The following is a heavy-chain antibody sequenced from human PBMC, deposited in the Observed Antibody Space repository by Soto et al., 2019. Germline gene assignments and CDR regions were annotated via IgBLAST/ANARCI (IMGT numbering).Heavy chain of an antibody. CDR3: ARDFYGRVAFDY. V-gene: IGHV3-23*01. D-gene: IGHD4-17*01. CDR2: ISGSGGST. CDR1: GFTFSSYA. Sequence: GGSLRLSCAASGFTFSSYAMSWVRQAPGKGLEWVSAISGSGGSTYYADSVKGRFTISRDNAKNSLYLQMNSLRAEDTAVYYCARDFYGRVAFDYWGQGTLVTVSS. J-gene: IGHJ4*02.